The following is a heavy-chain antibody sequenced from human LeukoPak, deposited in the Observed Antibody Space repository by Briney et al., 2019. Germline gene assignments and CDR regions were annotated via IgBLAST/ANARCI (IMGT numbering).Heavy chain of an antibody. Sequence: PGRSLRLSCAASGFTLSSYAMHWVRQAPGKGLEWVAVISYDGSNKYYADSVKGRFTISRDNSKNTLYLQMNSLRAEDTAVYYCAKASRIVVVTATPDYWGQGTLVTVSS. J-gene: IGHJ4*02. CDR3: AKASRIVVVTATPDY. D-gene: IGHD2-21*02. V-gene: IGHV3-30*04. CDR2: ISYDGSNK. CDR1: GFTLSSYA.